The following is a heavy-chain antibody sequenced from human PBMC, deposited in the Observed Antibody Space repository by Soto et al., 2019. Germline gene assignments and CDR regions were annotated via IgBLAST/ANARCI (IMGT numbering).Heavy chain of an antibody. Sequence: TCAVYGGSFSGYYWSWIRQPPGKGLEWIGEINHSGSTNYNPSLKSRVTISVDTSKNQFSLKLSSVTAADTALYYCARQGYYGSGSYYKFRWFDPWGQGTLVTVSS. D-gene: IGHD3-10*01. CDR2: INHSGST. V-gene: IGHV4-34*01. CDR1: GGSFSGYY. CDR3: ARQGYYGSGSYYKFRWFDP. J-gene: IGHJ5*02.